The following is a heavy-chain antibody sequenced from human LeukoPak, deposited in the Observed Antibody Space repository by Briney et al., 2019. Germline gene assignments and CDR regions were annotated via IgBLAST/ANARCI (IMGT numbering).Heavy chain of an antibody. D-gene: IGHD2-15*01. V-gene: IGHV1-69*01. CDR2: IIPIFGTA. CDR3: ASRLERYCSGGSCYPEDY. Sequence: SVKASCKASGGTFSSYAISWVRQAPGQGLEWMGGIIPIFGTANYAQKFQGRVTITADESTSTAYMELSSLRSEDTAVYYCASRLERYCSGGSCYPEDYWGQGTLVTVSS. J-gene: IGHJ4*02. CDR1: GGTFSSYA.